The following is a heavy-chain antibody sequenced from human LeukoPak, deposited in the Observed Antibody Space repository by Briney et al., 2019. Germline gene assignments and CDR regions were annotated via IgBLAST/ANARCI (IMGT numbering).Heavy chain of an antibody. J-gene: IGHJ6*02. V-gene: IGHV4-59*01. D-gene: IGHD2-15*01. CDR2: IYYSGST. Sequence: SETLSLTCTVSGGSISSYYWSWIRQPPGKGLEWIGYIYYSGSTNYNPSLKSRVTISVDTSKNQFSLRLSSVTAADTAVYYCARDIVVVNYYYGMDVRGQGTTVTVSS. CDR3: ARDIVVVNYYYGMDV. CDR1: GGSISSYY.